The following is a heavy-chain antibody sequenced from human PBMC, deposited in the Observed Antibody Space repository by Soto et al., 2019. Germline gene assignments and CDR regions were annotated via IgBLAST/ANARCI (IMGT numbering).Heavy chain of an antibody. CDR1: GGSINSGGYY. CDR3: ARFPSRAHYFATAV. J-gene: IGHJ6*02. D-gene: IGHD2-2*01. V-gene: IGHV4-31*03. Sequence: PSETLSLTCTVSGGSINSGGYYWTWIRQHPGRGLECIGYIYYSGNTYYNPSLKSRLTISLDTSKNQFSLKLNSVTAADTAVYYCARFPSRAHYFATAVWGQGTAVTVSS. CDR2: IYYSGNT.